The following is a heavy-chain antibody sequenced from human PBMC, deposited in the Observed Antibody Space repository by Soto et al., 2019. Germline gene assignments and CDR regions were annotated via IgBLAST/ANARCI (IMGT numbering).Heavy chain of an antibody. CDR2: ISAYNGNT. V-gene: IGHV1-18*01. J-gene: IGHJ6*03. Sequence: ASVKVSCKASGYTFTSYGISWVRQAPGQGLEWVGWISAYNGNTNYAQKLQGRVTMTTDTSTSTAYMELRSLRSDDTAVYYCARIEHYDFWSGAIYYMDVWGKGTTVTVSS. CDR1: GYTFTSYG. CDR3: ARIEHYDFWSGAIYYMDV. D-gene: IGHD3-3*01.